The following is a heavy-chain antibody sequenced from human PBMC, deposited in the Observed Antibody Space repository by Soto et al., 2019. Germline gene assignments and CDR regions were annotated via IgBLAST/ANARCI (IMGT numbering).Heavy chain of an antibody. CDR1: SGSISRSNW. V-gene: IGHV4-4*02. J-gene: IGHJ5*02. CDR3: ARSVTGARGWFDP. CDR2: IYQSGST. D-gene: IGHD2-21*02. Sequence: QVQLQESGPGLVKPSGTLSLTCGVSSGSISRSNWWSWVRQPPGKGLEWIGEIYQSGSTTYTPSLKSRVTISLDKSKNQCSLNLTSVTAADTAVYYCARSVTGARGWFDPWGQGTLVTVSS.